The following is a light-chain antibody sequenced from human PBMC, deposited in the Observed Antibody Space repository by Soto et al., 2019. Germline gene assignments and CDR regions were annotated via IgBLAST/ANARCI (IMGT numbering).Light chain of an antibody. J-gene: IGKJ3*01. CDR2: GAS. CDR1: QGISNY. Sequence: DIQMTQSPSSLSAYLGDRVTITCRASQGISNYLAWYQQKPGRLPKLLLFGASTLQSGVPARFSGSGSGTLFTLTINGLLPEDVATYYCQKYYRAPFTFGHGTKVDFK. CDR3: QKYYRAPFT. V-gene: IGKV1-27*01.